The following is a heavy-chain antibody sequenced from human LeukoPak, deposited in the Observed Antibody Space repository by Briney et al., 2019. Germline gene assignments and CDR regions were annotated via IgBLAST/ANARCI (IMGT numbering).Heavy chain of an antibody. CDR3: ARQDEEMATIGSPGAFDI. D-gene: IGHD5-12*01. V-gene: IGHV4-59*08. CDR1: GGSISSYY. CDR2: IYYSGST. J-gene: IGHJ3*02. Sequence: PSETLSLTCTVSGGSISSYYWSWIRQPPGKGLEWIGYIYYSGSTNYNPSLKSRVTISVDTSKNQFSLKLSSVTAADTAVYFCARQDEEMATIGSPGAFDIWGQGTMVTLSS.